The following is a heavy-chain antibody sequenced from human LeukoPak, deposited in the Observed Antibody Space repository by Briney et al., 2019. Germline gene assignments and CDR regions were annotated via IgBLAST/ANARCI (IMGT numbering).Heavy chain of an antibody. D-gene: IGHD3-22*01. V-gene: IGHV3-21*04. Sequence: PGGSLRLSCTASGFSFNSYSMTWVRQAPGKGLEWVAIISRASESIFYADSLKGRFTISRDNAKNSLYLQMNSLRAEDTALYYCAKDGTYYYDSSGYWGYFDYWGQGTLVTVSS. CDR3: AKDGTYYYDSSGYWGYFDY. CDR2: ISRASESI. CDR1: GFSFNSYS. J-gene: IGHJ4*02.